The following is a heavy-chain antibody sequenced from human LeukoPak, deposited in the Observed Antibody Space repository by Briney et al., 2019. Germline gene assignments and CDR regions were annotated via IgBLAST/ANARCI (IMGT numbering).Heavy chain of an antibody. J-gene: IGHJ4*01. D-gene: IGHD1-1*01. CDR3: ARDWKADF. Sequence: GGSLRLSCATSGFTFSTYAMTWVRQAPGKGLEWVSAIDIYSTKTNYADSVKGRFTISRDNSKNTLYLQMNSLRGEDTAIYYCARDWKADFWGHGTLVTVSS. V-gene: IGHV3-23*05. CDR1: GFTFSTYA. CDR2: IDIYSTKT.